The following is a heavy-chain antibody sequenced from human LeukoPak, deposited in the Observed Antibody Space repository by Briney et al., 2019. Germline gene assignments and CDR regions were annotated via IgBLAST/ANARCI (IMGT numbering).Heavy chain of an antibody. CDR2: TSGRGDRT. J-gene: IGHJ2*01. CDR3: AKDGGDSGIRYFDL. D-gene: IGHD2-21*02. V-gene: IGHV3-23*01. Sequence: PGGSLRLSCAVSGLTFRSYAMSWVRQAPGKGLEWVSATSGRGDRTFYADSVKSRVTISRDNSKNTVHLQMNSLRAEDRALYYCAKDGGDSGIRYFDLWGRGTQVTVSS. CDR1: GLTFRSYA.